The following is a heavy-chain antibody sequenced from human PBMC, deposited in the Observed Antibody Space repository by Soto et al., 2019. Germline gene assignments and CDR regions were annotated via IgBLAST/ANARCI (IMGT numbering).Heavy chain of an antibody. J-gene: IGHJ3*02. D-gene: IGHD4-17*01. Sequence: EVQLLESGGGLVQPGGSLRLSCAASGFTFRGYAMSWVRQAPGKGSEWVSSISAAGGSTYYADSVKGRFTISRDNSRATVFLQMNSLRAEDTALYYCAKDPNGDYVGAFDIWGQGTVVTVSS. CDR2: ISAAGGST. V-gene: IGHV3-23*01. CDR3: AKDPNGDYVGAFDI. CDR1: GFTFRGYA.